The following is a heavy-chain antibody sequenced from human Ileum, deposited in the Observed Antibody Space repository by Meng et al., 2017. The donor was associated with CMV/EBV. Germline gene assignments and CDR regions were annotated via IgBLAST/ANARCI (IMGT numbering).Heavy chain of an antibody. V-gene: IGHV3-7*01. J-gene: IGHJ4*01. CDR3: ARYYCESGSCFIDY. D-gene: IGHD2-15*01. Sequence: GESLKISCAASGFTFSSYWMSWVRQAPGKGLEWLAKIGRDGGGTDYVDSLEGRFTISRDNAKNSMYLQMNSLRAEDTAVYYCARYYCESGSCFIDYWGHGTLVTVSS. CDR2: IGRDGGGT. CDR1: GFTFSSYW.